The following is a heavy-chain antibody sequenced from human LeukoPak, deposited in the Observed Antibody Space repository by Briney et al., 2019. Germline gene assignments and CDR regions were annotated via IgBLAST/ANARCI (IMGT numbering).Heavy chain of an antibody. Sequence: GGSLRLSCAASGFTVSSNYMSWVRQAPGKGLEWVSVIYSGGSTYYADSVKGRFTISRDNSKNTLYLQMNSLRAEDTAVYYCARVRDGGAFDIWGQGTMVTVSS. CDR3: ARVRDGGAFDI. D-gene: IGHD3-16*01. CDR2: IYSGGST. V-gene: IGHV3-66*01. J-gene: IGHJ3*02. CDR1: GFTVSSNY.